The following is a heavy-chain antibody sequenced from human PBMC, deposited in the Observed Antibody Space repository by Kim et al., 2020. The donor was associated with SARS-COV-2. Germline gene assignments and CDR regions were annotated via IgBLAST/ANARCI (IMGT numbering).Heavy chain of an antibody. V-gene: IGHV4-39*01. CDR3: ARLGGVTKVDY. Sequence: DDNPSREDRVTLSIDTSKSQFSLKLTSVTAADTTVYYCARLGGVTKVDYWGQGTLVTVSS. D-gene: IGHD3-16*01. J-gene: IGHJ4*02.